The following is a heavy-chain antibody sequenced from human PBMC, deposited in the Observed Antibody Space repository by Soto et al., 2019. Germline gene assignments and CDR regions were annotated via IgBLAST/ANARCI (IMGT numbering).Heavy chain of an antibody. CDR2: IYYSGST. Sequence: SETLSLTCTVSGGSISSYYWSWIRQPPGKGLEWIGYIYYSGSTNYNPSLKSRVTISVDTSKNQFSLKLSSVTAADTAVYYCARHDKKSAGKPHYYYYMDVWGKGTTVTVSS. CDR1: GGSISSYY. V-gene: IGHV4-59*08. D-gene: IGHD6-19*01. CDR3: ARHDKKSAGKPHYYYYMDV. J-gene: IGHJ6*03.